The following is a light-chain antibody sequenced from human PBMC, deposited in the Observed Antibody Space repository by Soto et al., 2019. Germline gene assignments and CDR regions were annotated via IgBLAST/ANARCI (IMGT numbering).Light chain of an antibody. CDR3: QQYNAYPWT. V-gene: IGKV1-5*03. Sequence: DVQMTHSPSNMTASVGNRGIFTCRASQSSSRWLAWFQQKTGKSRKLLIYKASNLEDGVPTRFSGSGSGTEFSLTISSLQPEDFATYYCQQYNAYPWTFGQGTEVDI. J-gene: IGKJ1*01. CDR1: QSSSRW. CDR2: KAS.